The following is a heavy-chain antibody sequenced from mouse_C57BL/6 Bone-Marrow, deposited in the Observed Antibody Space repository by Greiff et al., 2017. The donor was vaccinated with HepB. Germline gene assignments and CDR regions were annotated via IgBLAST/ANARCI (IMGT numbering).Heavy chain of an antibody. CDR3: ARRGSYYGSSPWYFDV. Sequence: EVKVVESGGDLVKPGGSLKLSCAASGFTFSSYGMSWVRQTPDKRLEWVATISSGGSYTYYPDSVKGRFTISRDTAKNTLYLQMSSLKSEDTAMYYCARRGSYYGSSPWYFDVWGTGTTVTVSS. V-gene: IGHV5-6*02. J-gene: IGHJ1*03. CDR1: GFTFSSYG. D-gene: IGHD1-1*01. CDR2: ISSGGSYT.